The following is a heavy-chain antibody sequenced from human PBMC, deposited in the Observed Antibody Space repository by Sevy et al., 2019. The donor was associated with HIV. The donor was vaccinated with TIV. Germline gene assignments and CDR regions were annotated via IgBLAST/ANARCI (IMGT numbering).Heavy chain of an antibody. D-gene: IGHD3-22*01. V-gene: IGHV3-23*01. Sequence: GGSLRLSCAASRFTLRSYAMSWARQAPGKGLEWVSAISGSGVSTYYADSVKGRFTISRDNSKNTLYLQMNSLRAEDTAVYYCAKDVRYDSSGYFDYWGQGILVTVSS. CDR3: AKDVRYDSSGYFDY. J-gene: IGHJ4*02. CDR2: ISGSGVST. CDR1: RFTLRSYA.